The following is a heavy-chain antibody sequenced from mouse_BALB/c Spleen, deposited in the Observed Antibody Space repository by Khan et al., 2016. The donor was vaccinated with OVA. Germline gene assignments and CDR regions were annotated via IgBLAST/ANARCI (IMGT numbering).Heavy chain of an antibody. V-gene: IGHV5-17*02. CDR1: GFTFSSFG. Sequence: DVDLVVSGGGLVQPGGSRKLSCAASGFTFSSFGIHWVRQAPKKGLEWVAYISSGSSTIYYVDTVKGRFTISRAIPKNTLFLQMTSLRFEDSAVYYCARSGGKFHRYFDVWGAGTSVTVSA. CDR2: ISSGSSTI. D-gene: IGHD2-1*01. CDR3: ARSGGKFHRYFDV. J-gene: IGHJ1*01.